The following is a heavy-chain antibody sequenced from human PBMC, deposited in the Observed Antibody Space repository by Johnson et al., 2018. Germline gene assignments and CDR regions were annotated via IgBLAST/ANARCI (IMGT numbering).Heavy chain of an antibody. CDR2: IYSDGTT. D-gene: IGHD6-19*01. J-gene: IGHJ1*01. CDR3: TEDSGLALQH. Sequence: VQLVESGGGLIQPGGSLRLSCAASGFTVSSNYMSWVRQAPGKGLEWVSIIYSDGTTYYADSVKGRFTISRDSSKNTLYLQMNSRRVGDTAVYYCTEDSGLALQHGAQGTLVTVSS. CDR1: GFTVSSNY. V-gene: IGHV3-53*01.